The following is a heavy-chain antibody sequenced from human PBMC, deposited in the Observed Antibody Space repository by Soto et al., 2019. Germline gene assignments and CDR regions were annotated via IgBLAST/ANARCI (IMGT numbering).Heavy chain of an antibody. V-gene: IGHV3-7*03. Sequence: PGGSLRLSCAASGFTFSSHGMSWGRQSPGKGLEWVANRKQDGREKYYVDAVKGRFTISRENAKNSLYGQMNSLRAEDTAVNYYPRDHSWGQGTLVTVSS. J-gene: IGHJ4*02. CDR2: RKQDGREK. CDR1: GFTFSSHG. CDR3: PRDHS.